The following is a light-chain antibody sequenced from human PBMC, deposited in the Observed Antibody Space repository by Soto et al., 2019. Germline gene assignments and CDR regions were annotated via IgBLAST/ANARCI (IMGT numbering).Light chain of an antibody. CDR3: QQYNNWPYT. Sequence: EIVMTQSPATLSVSPGERATLSCRASQSVSSNLAWYQQKPGQAPRLLIYGASTRATGIPARFSGSGSGTEFTLTISSLQSEDFAVYYCQQYNNWPYTXGXGTKLEIK. J-gene: IGKJ2*01. CDR1: QSVSSN. V-gene: IGKV3-15*01. CDR2: GAS.